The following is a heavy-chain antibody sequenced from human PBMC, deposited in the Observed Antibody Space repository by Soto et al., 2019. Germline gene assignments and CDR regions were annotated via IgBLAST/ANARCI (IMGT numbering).Heavy chain of an antibody. D-gene: IGHD2-2*01. CDR2: INNGGDNI. CDR3: AKTFLARYCSSSICYDPADYFDY. Sequence: GGSLRLSCAASGFTFNNYAMSWARQAPGKGLEWVSSINNGGDNIYYADSVKGRFTISRDNSKSTLYLQMNSLRAEDTAVYYCAKTFLARYCSSSICYDPADYFDYWGQGTLVTVSS. V-gene: IGHV3-23*01. J-gene: IGHJ4*02. CDR1: GFTFNNYA.